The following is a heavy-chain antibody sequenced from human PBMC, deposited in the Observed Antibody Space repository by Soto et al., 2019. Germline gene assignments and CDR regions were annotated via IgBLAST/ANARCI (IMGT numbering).Heavy chain of an antibody. Sequence: PGGSLRLSCAASGFTVSSNYMSWVRQAPGKGLEWVSVIYSGGSTYYADSVKGRFIISRDNSKNTLYLQMNSLRAEDTAVYYCAREVRPILYYFDYWGQGTLVTVSS. V-gene: IGHV3-53*01. D-gene: IGHD2-8*01. CDR1: GFTVSSNY. CDR3: AREVRPILYYFDY. CDR2: IYSGGST. J-gene: IGHJ4*02.